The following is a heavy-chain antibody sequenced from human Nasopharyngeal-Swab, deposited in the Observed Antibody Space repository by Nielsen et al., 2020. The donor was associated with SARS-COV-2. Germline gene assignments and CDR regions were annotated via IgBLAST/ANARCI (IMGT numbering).Heavy chain of an antibody. D-gene: IGHD3-3*01. J-gene: IGHJ4*02. CDR3: ARVRGTIFGVVTAPGYFDY. CDR2: IYYSGST. V-gene: IGHV4-39*07. Sequence: SETLSLTCTVSGGSISSSSYYWGWIRQPPGKGLEWIGSIYYSGSTYYNPSLKSRVTISVDTSKNQFSLKLNSVTAADTAVYYCARVRGTIFGVVTAPGYFDYWGQGTLVTVSS. CDR1: GGSISSSSYY.